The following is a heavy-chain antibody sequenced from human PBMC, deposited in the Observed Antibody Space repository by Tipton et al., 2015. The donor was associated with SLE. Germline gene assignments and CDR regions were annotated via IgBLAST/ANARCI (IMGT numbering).Heavy chain of an antibody. Sequence: TLSLTCIVSRYSISSGYYWGWMRQAPGKELEWVGSFYHSGNTYYNPSLTSRVTISADTSKNHFSQRLTSVTAADTALYYCGRARVGMGYVFDVWGQGTMVTVSS. CDR2: FYHSGNT. D-gene: IGHD5-24*01. J-gene: IGHJ3*01. CDR1: RYSISSGYY. V-gene: IGHV4-38-2*02. CDR3: GRARVGMGYVFDV.